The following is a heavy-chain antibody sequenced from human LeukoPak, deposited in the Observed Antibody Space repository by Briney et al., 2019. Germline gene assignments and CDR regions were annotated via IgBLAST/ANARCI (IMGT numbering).Heavy chain of an antibody. Sequence: ASVKVSCKASGYTFDENHIHWVRQAPGQGPEWMGWINPKSGATDSAQQFQGRLTMTRDTSIGTASMELSSLRSEDTAVYYCARALSWTTESYYYMDVWGKGTTVTVSS. D-gene: IGHD3/OR15-3a*01. CDR1: GYTFDENH. CDR2: INPKSGAT. V-gene: IGHV1-2*02. CDR3: ARALSWTTESYYYMDV. J-gene: IGHJ6*03.